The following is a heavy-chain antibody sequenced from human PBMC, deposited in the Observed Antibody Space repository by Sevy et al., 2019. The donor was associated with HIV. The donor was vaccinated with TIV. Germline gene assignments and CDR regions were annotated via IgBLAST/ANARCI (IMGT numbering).Heavy chain of an antibody. J-gene: IGHJ4*02. Sequence: GGSLRLSCAASGLIFSNYAMHWVRQAPGKGLEWVAFISYDGTNKYYADFVEGRFTISRDSSKGTLYLQMNSLRPEDTAVYFCAKDRYGDTAFGDYWGQGSLVTVSS. CDR3: AKDRYGDTAFGDY. CDR1: GLIFSNYA. V-gene: IGHV3-30*04. D-gene: IGHD4-17*01. CDR2: ISYDGTNK.